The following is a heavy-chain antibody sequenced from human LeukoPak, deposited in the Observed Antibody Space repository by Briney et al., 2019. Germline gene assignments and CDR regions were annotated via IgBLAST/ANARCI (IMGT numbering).Heavy chain of an antibody. Sequence: GGSLRLSCAASGFTFSTCAMSWVRQAPGKGLEWVSGISGTTSGTYYADSVKGRFTISRDNSKNTLFLQVNSLRAEDTAVYYCAKVRTYFYHGLDVWGQGATVTVSS. CDR2: ISGTTSGT. J-gene: IGHJ6*02. CDR3: AKVRTYFYHGLDV. V-gene: IGHV3-23*01. D-gene: IGHD1-14*01. CDR1: GFTFSTCA.